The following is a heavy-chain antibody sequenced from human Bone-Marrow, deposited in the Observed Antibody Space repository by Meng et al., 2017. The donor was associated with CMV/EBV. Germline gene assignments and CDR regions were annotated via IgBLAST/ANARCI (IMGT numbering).Heavy chain of an antibody. D-gene: IGHD2-2*01. CDR3: AKDVLWRPAAILPYYYYGMDV. Sequence: GSLRLSCAVYGGSFSGYYWSWIRQPPGKGLEWIGEINHSGSTNYNPSLKSRVTISRDNAKNRLHLQMNSLRAEDTAVYYCAKDVLWRPAAILPYYYYGMDVWGQGTTVTVSS. V-gene: IGHV4-34*01. CDR2: INHSGST. J-gene: IGHJ6*02. CDR1: GGSFSGYY.